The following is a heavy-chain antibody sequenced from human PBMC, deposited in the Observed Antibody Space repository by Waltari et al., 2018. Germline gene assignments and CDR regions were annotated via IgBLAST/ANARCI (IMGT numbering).Heavy chain of an antibody. CDR3: AREGDYGSYFEF. CDR2: INPHSGAT. V-gene: IGHV1-2*06. J-gene: IGHJ4*02. D-gene: IGHD4-17*01. CDR1: GYTFNAFY. Sequence: QAHLVLSGAELKKPGASVKVSCKASGYTFNAFYIHWVRQAPGQGPEWLGRINPHSGATRYARQFQGRVTLTADRAIDTAYMELNSLKSDDTAMYYCAREGDYGSYFEFGGQGTLVTVSS.